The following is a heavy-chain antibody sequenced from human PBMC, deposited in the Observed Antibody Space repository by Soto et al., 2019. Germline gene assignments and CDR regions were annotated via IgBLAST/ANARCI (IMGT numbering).Heavy chain of an antibody. J-gene: IGHJ4*02. V-gene: IGHV1-58*01. CDR3: AASSFSFDYDSSGYFFPYYFDY. CDR1: GFTFTSSA. CDR2: IVVGSGNT. Sequence: SVKVSCKASGFTFTSSAVRWVRQARGQRLEWIGWIVVGSGNTNYAQKFQERVTITRDMSTSTAYMELSSLRSEDTAVYYCAASSFSFDYDSSGYFFPYYFDYWGQGTLVTVSS. D-gene: IGHD3-22*01.